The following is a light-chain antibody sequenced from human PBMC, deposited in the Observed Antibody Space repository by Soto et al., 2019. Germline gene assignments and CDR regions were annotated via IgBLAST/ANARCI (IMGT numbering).Light chain of an antibody. Sequence: DIQMTQSPSSLSSSVGDRVTITCQSSHDISKLLNWYQQKPGKAPELVIYDASSLATGVPSTFSGSGSGTDFTFTITSLQPEDIATYYCQQYDDLPYTFGQGTKLEIK. CDR3: QQYDDLPYT. CDR2: DAS. CDR1: HDISKL. J-gene: IGKJ2*01. V-gene: IGKV1-33*01.